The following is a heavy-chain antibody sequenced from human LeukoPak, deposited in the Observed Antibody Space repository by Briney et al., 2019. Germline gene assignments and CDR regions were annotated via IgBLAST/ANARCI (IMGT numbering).Heavy chain of an antibody. CDR2: INPNSGGT. Sequence: ASVKVSCKASGYTFAGYYMHWVRQAPGQGLEWMGWINPNSGGTNYAQKFQGRVTMTRDTSISTAYMELSRLRSDDTAVYYCARGPTGYGGYYFDYWGQGTLVTVSS. CDR3: ARGPTGYGGYYFDY. CDR1: GYTFAGYY. D-gene: IGHD1-26*01. V-gene: IGHV1-2*02. J-gene: IGHJ4*02.